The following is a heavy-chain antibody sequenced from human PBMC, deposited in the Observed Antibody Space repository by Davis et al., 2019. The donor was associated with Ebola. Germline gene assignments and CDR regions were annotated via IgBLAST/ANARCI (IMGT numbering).Heavy chain of an antibody. V-gene: IGHV3-23*01. Sequence: PGESLKISCAASGFTFSNYAMSWVRQAPGKGLEWVSGISGSSRNKYYADSVKGRFTISRDNSKNTLYLQMNSLRAEDTAVYYCARDFSPDSSGSGYWGQGTLVTVSS. CDR1: GFTFSNYA. D-gene: IGHD3-22*01. CDR3: ARDFSPDSSGSGY. J-gene: IGHJ4*02. CDR2: ISGSSRNK.